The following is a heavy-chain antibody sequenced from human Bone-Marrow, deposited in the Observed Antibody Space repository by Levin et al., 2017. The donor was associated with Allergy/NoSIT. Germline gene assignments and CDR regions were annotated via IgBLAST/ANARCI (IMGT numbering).Heavy chain of an antibody. J-gene: IGHJ4*02. D-gene: IGHD2-21*02. CDR1: GYSFTSHW. CDR2: IYPSDSET. Sequence: GGSLRLSCQASGYSFTSHWIGWVRQMPGKGLEWVGIIYPSDSETRYSPSFQGQVTISADKSITTAYVQWNSLRASDTAMYYCARLSDGADYWGQGTLVTVSS. CDR3: ARLSDGADY. V-gene: IGHV5-51*01.